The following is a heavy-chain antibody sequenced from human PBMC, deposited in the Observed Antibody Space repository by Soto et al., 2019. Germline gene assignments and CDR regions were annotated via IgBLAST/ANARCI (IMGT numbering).Heavy chain of an antibody. J-gene: IGHJ4*02. D-gene: IGHD1-20*01. CDR3: ASGGTIPGRALCY. CDR1: GFTFSDYY. Sequence: QVQLVESGGGLVEPGGSLRLSCAAAGFTFSDYYMTWIRQAPGKGLEWVSHINTMSTSTNYADSVKGRFTISRDNAKNSLYLQMNSLRAEDTAVYYCASGGTIPGRALCYWGQGTLVTVSS. CDR2: INTMSTST. V-gene: IGHV3-11*05.